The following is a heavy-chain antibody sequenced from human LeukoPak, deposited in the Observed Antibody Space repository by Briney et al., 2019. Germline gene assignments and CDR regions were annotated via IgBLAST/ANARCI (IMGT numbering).Heavy chain of an antibody. CDR1: GFTFSSYG. CDR2: ISYDESNK. D-gene: IGHD6-13*01. J-gene: IGHJ4*02. CDR3: AKGGGTGYSSSWFSN. Sequence: GGSLRLSCAASGFTFSSYGMHWVRQAPGKGLEWVAVISYDESNKFYADSVKGRFTISRDNSKNTLYLQMNSLRAEDTAVYYCAKGGGTGYSSSWFSNWGQGTLVTVSP. V-gene: IGHV3-30*18.